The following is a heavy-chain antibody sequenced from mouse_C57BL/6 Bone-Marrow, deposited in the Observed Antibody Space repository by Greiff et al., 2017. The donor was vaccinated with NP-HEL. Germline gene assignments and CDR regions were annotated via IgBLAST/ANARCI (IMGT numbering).Heavy chain of an antibody. CDR1: GYTFTSYW. Sequence: QVQLQQPGAEFVKPGASVKMSCKASGYTFTSYWITWVKQRPGQGLEWIGDIYTGSGSINYTEKLKSKATLTVDTSSSTAYLQLSSLTSEDSAVNYYARSLCQNYFDYWGRGTTLTVTS. D-gene: IGHD6-5*01. J-gene: IGHJ2*01. CDR2: IYTGSGSI. V-gene: IGHV1-55*01. CDR3: ARSLCQNYFDY.